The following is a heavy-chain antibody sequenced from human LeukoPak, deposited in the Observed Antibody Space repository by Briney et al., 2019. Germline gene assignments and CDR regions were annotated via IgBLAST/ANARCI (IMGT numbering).Heavy chain of an antibody. J-gene: IGHJ6*02. Sequence: SETLSLTCVVSGGSISGSYWSWIRQSPGKGLKWIGEVTHGGITRYNPSLNSRVTISVDMSANQFSLRLTSVAAADTSIYYCARGDLGYSYYYPMDVWGQGTTVAVSS. CDR3: ARGDLGYSYYYPMDV. V-gene: IGHV4-34*01. CDR2: VTHGGIT. D-gene: IGHD3-3*01. CDR1: GGSISGSY.